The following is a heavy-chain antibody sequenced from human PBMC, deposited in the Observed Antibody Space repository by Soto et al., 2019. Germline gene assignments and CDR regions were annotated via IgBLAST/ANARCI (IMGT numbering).Heavy chain of an antibody. CDR3: AITKYDSSAYYYWYLGL. D-gene: IGHD3-22*01. V-gene: IGHV1-69*06. CDR1: EDTFRNYA. CDR2: IIPIFGTA. Sequence: QVELVQSGAEVKKPGSSVKVSCQASEDTFRNYAISWVRQAPGQGLEWKGGIIPIFGTANYAQKFQGRVTISADTAANTVYLELRSLRSEDTAVYYCAITKYDSSAYYYWYLGLWGRGTLVTVSS. J-gene: IGHJ2*01.